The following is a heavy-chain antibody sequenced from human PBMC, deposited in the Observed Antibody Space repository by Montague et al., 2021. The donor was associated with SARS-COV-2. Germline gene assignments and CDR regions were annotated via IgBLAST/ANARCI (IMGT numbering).Heavy chain of an antibody. CDR1: GFTFSSYA. Sequence: SLRLSCVASGFTFSSYAMHWVRQAPGKGLEWVAVISYDGSNKYYADSVKGRFTISRDNSKNTLYLQMNSLRAEDTAVYYCARDLVGWAYYFDYWGQGTLVTVSS. CDR2: ISYDGSNK. CDR3: ARDLVGWAYYFDY. V-gene: IGHV3-30-3*01. D-gene: IGHD3-9*01. J-gene: IGHJ4*02.